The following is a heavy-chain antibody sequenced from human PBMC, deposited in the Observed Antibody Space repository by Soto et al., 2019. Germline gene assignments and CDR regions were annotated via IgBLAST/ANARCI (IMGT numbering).Heavy chain of an antibody. CDR1: GFTFSSYA. D-gene: IGHD3-16*01. J-gene: IGHJ4*02. V-gene: IGHV3-23*01. CDR3: AKDLWGSKAGDY. Sequence: GGSLRLSCAASGFTFSSYAMSWVRQAPGKGLEWVSAISGSGGSTYYADSVKGRFTISRDNSKNTLYLQMNSLRAEDTAVDYCAKDLWGSKAGDYWGQGTLVTVSS. CDR2: ISGSGGST.